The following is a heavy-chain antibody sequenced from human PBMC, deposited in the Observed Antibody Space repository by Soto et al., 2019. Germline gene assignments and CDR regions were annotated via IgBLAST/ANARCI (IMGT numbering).Heavy chain of an antibody. D-gene: IGHD2-21*01. CDR1: GGTFSSYT. J-gene: IGHJ4*02. CDR2: IIPILGIA. Sequence: QVQLVQSGAEVKKPGSSVKVSCKASGGTFSSYTISWVRQAPGQGLEWMGRIIPILGIANYAQKFQGRVTITADKSTSTAYMELSSLRSEDTAVYSCAKVEVAGDYFDYWGQGPLVTVSS. V-gene: IGHV1-69*02. CDR3: AKVEVAGDYFDY.